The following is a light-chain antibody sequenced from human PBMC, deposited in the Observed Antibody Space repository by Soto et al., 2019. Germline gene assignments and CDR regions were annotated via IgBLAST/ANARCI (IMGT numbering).Light chain of an antibody. CDR1: RSNIESNT. CDR3: AAWDDSLNGWV. J-gene: IGLJ3*02. Sequence: QSVLTQPPSASGTPGQRVTISCSGRRSNIESNTVNWYQQLPGTAPKLLIFNNNQWPSGVPDRCAGSKSGTSAYLAISGLQTGDEADYYCAAWDDSLNGWVFGGGTKLTVL. CDR2: NNN. V-gene: IGLV1-44*01.